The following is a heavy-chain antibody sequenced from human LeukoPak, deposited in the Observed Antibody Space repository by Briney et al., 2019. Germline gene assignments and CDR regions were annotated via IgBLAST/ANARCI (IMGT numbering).Heavy chain of an antibody. Sequence: SETLSLTCAVYGGSFSGYYWSWIRQPPGKGLEWVGEINHSGSTNYNPSLKSRVTISVDTSKNQFSLKLSSVTAADTAVYYCARRWRYSYGYGQPIDYWGQGTLVTVSS. V-gene: IGHV4-34*01. CDR1: GGSFSGYY. D-gene: IGHD5-18*01. CDR3: ARRWRYSYGYGQPIDY. CDR2: INHSGST. J-gene: IGHJ4*02.